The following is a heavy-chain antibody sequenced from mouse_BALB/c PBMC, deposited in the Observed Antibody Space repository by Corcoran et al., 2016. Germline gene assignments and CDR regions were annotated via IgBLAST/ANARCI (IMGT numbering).Heavy chain of an antibody. CDR1: GYTFTNYG. J-gene: IGHJ1*01. CDR3: ARSYYGSSYWYFDV. Sequence: QIQLVQSGPELKKPGETVKISCKASGYTFTNYGMNWVKQAPGKGLKWMGWINTYTGEPTYADDFKGRFAFSLETSASTAYLQINNLKNEDTATYFCARSYYGSSYWYFDVWGAGTTVTVSS. D-gene: IGHD1-1*01. CDR2: INTYTGEP. V-gene: IGHV9-3-1*01.